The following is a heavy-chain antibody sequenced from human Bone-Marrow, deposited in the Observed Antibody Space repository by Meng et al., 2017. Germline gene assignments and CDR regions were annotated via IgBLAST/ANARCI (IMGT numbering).Heavy chain of an antibody. D-gene: IGHD3-16*01. V-gene: IGHV1-18*01. CDR3: ARDQDYVDY. J-gene: IGHJ4*02. CDR1: GYTFTRHG. Sequence: VQLGEHGAGRKKPGGSGKVYWQGSGYTFTRHGISWVGQAPGKGLEWMGWISAYNGNPNYEQKRQGSVTMAPETFTSTGYMELRSLRSDDTALYYCARDQDYVDYWGQGTLVTVSS. CDR2: ISAYNGNP.